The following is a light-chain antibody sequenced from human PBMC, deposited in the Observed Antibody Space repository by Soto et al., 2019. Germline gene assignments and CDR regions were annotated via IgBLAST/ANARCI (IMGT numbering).Light chain of an antibody. CDR3: QRSDCHSAA. CDR2: KAS. Sequence: DIPKTVAPSKLCGHVGDRVPITCRASQTISSWLAWYQQKPGKAPKLLIYKASTLKSGVPSRFSGSGSGTEFTLTISFLQPDDFVPYCSQRSDCHSAAFGQGANVDI. J-gene: IGKJ1*01. CDR1: QTISSW. V-gene: IGKV1-5*03.